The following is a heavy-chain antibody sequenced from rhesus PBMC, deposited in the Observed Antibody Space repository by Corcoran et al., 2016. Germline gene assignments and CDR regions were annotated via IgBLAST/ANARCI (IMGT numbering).Heavy chain of an antibody. D-gene: IGHD3-16*01. CDR3: ARSITIVVVDAFDF. V-gene: IGHV4-173*01. CDR1: AGSFSSNY. J-gene: IGHJ3*01. CDR2: IAGSGGST. Sequence: QVQLQESGPGLVKPSETLSLTCAVSAGSFSSNYWSWIRQPPGKGLEWIGRIAGSGGSTDYNPALKGRVTLSTDTSKNQFSLKLSSVTAADTAVYYCARSITIVVVDAFDFWGQGLRVTVSS.